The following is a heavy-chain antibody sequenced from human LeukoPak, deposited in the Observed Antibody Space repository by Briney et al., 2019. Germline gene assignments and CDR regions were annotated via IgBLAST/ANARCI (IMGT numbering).Heavy chain of an antibody. D-gene: IGHD2-2*02. CDR3: ARGLTYRSSTSCYTLDY. CDR2: MNPNSGNT. V-gene: IGHV1-8*01. CDR1: GYTFTNYD. J-gene: IGHJ4*02. Sequence: ASVKVSCKASGYTFTNYDINWVRQATGQGLEWMGWMNPNSGNTGYAQKFQGRVTLTRNTSISTAYMELSSLRSEDTAVYYCARGLTYRSSTSCYTLDYWGQGTLVTVSS.